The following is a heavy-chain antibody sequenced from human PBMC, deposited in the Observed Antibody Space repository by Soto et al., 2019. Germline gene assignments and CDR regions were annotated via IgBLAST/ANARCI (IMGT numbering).Heavy chain of an antibody. Sequence: GESLKISCKGSGYSFTNYWIAWVRQMPGKGLEYMGIIYPSDSDTRYSPSFQGQVTISADKSISTAYLQWSGLKASDTAIYYCARHGFYGDFSSNYFDPWGRGTLVTVSS. D-gene: IGHD4-17*01. J-gene: IGHJ5*02. CDR3: ARHGFYGDFSSNYFDP. CDR2: IYPSDSDT. CDR1: GYSFTNYW. V-gene: IGHV5-51*01.